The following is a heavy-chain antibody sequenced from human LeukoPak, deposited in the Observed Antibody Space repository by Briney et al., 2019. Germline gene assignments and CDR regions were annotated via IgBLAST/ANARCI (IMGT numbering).Heavy chain of an antibody. V-gene: IGHV3-23*01. CDR3: ARALSNYVDYYYYYYMDV. CDR1: GFTFSSYA. J-gene: IGHJ6*03. Sequence: GGSLRLSCAAYGFTFSSYAMSWVRQAPGKGLEWVSAISGSGGSTYYADSVKGRFTISRDNSKNTLYLQMNSLRAEDTAVYYCARALSNYVDYYYYYYMDVWGKGTTVTVSS. D-gene: IGHD4-11*01. CDR2: ISGSGGST.